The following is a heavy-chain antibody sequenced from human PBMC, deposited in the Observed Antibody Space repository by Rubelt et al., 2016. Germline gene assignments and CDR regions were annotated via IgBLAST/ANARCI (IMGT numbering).Heavy chain of an antibody. D-gene: IGHD5-18*01. CDR2: INHSGST. CDR3: ARGHTAMGNGLDY. Sequence: QLQLQESGPGLVKPSETLSLTCTVSGGSISSSSYYWGWIRQPPGKGLEWIGEINHSGSTNYNRPPKRRCTSARDTSKNQFALTLRLVTAADTAVYDGARGHTAMGNGLDYWGQGTLVTVSS. J-gene: IGHJ4*02. CDR1: GGSISSSSYY. V-gene: IGHV4-39*07.